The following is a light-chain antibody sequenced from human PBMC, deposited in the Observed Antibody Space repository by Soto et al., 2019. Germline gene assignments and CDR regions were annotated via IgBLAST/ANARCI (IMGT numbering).Light chain of an antibody. J-gene: IGKJ5*01. V-gene: IGKV3-15*01. CDR2: GAS. Sequence: EIVLTQSPATLSVSPGDRATLSCRASQSISSLLAWYQQRPGQAPRLLIYGASTWATGIPARFSGSGSGTDFTLTISILQSEDFAVYYCQQYYDWPITFGQGTRLDIK. CDR3: QQYYDWPIT. CDR1: QSISSL.